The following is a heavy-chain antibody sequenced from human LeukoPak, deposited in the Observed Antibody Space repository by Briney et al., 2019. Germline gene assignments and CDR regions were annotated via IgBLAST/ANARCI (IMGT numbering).Heavy chain of an antibody. Sequence: PSETLSLTCTVSGDSISSNYWSWIRQPPGKGLEWIGYIYNSGSTKYNPSLKSRVTISVDTSKNLFSLKLTSVTAADTAVYYCARHVHCSGGSCYRYGMDGWGQGTTVTVSS. CDR2: IYNSGST. D-gene: IGHD2-15*01. CDR1: GDSISSNY. J-gene: IGHJ6*02. CDR3: ARHVHCSGGSCYRYGMDG. V-gene: IGHV4-59*01.